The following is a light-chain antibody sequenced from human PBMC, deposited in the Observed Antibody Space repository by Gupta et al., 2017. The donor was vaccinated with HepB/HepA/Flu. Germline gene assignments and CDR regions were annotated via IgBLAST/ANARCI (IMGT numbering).Light chain of an antibody. J-gene: IGLJ2*01. V-gene: IGLV2-23*02. Sequence: QSALTQPASVSGSPGQSITISCIGTNSDVGSYNLVSWYQQHPGKAPKFMIYEVSKRPSGVSNRFSGSKSGNTASLTISGLQAEDESDYYCCSYAGSSILIFGGGTKLTVL. CDR3: CSYAGSSILI. CDR1: NSDVGSYNL. CDR2: EVS.